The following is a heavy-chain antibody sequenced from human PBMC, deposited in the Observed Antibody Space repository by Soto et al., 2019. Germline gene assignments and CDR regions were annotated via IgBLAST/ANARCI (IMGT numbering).Heavy chain of an antibody. CDR2: INHSGST. CDR1: GGSFSGYY. CDR3: ARGRGDSRYYYYYYGMDV. J-gene: IGHJ6*02. D-gene: IGHD4-17*01. Sequence: QVQLQQWGAGLLKPSETLSLTCAVYGGSFSGYYWSWIRQPPGKGLEWIGEINHSGSTNYNPSLKSLVTISVDTSKNQFSLKLSSVTAADTAVYYCARGRGDSRYYYYYYGMDVWGQGTTVTVSS. V-gene: IGHV4-34*01.